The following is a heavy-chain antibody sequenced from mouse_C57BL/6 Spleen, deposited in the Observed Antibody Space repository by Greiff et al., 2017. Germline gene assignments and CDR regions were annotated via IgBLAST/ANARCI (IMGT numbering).Heavy chain of an antibody. D-gene: IGHD1-1*01. J-gene: IGHJ1*03. Sequence: QVQLQQSGAELVKPGASVKMSCKASGYTFTTYPIEWMKQNHGKSLEWIGNFHPYNDDTKYNEKFKGKATLTVDKSYSTVYLALSRLTSDGSAVYYCARGGYYGSSYFSYWYFDVWGTGTTVTVSS. V-gene: IGHV1-47*01. CDR2: FHPYNDDT. CDR3: ARGGYYGSSYFSYWYFDV. CDR1: GYTFTTYP.